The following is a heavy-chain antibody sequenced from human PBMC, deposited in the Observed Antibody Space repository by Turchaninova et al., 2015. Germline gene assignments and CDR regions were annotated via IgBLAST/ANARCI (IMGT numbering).Heavy chain of an antibody. CDR2: INWNSGSI. V-gene: IGHV3-9*03. D-gene: IGHD1-1*01. CDR3: ARDNDRDDDGWFDS. Sequence: EVHLVESGVGLLQPGTSLVLSCCASGVIFDNHGMPVVRKVPWKGLEWVSGINWNSGSIHYADSVMGRFTISRYNAKNSLYLQMNSLRAEDMALYFCARDNDRDDDGWFDSWGQGTLVTVSS. J-gene: IGHJ5*01. CDR1: GVIFDNHG.